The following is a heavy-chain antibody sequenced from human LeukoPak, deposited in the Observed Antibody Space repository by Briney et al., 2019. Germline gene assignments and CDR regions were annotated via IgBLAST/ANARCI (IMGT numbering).Heavy chain of an antibody. CDR3: ARGVPQWPARVDY. CDR2: IYYTGST. D-gene: IGHD6-19*01. V-gene: IGHV4-59*08. CDR1: GGSISSYY. J-gene: IGHJ4*02. Sequence: PSETLSLTCTVSGGSISSYYWSWIRQPPGKGLEWIGSIYYTGSTNYNPSLKSRVTISVETSKNQFSLKLSSVTAADTAVYFCARGVPQWPARVDYWGQGTQVTVSS.